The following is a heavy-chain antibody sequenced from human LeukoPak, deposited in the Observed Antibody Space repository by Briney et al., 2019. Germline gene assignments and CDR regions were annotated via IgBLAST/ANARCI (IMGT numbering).Heavy chain of an antibody. CDR2: ISYDGSNK. CDR1: GFTLSSYG. CDR3: AKAHESCSGGSCYVPLDY. Sequence: GKSLRLSCAASGFTLSSYGIHWVRQAPGKGLEWVAVISYDGSNKYYADSVKGRFTISRDNSKNTLYLQMDSLRLEDTAIYYCAKAHESCSGGSCYVPLDYWGQGTLVTVSS. V-gene: IGHV3-30*18. J-gene: IGHJ4*02. D-gene: IGHD2-15*01.